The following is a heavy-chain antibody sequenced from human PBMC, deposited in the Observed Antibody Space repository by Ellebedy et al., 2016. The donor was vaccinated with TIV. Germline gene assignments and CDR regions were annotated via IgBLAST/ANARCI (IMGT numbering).Heavy chain of an antibody. D-gene: IGHD4-17*01. CDR2: INQDGSDK. CDR3: ATDGSYGDYRSPTHAFVM. CDR1: GFSFRSYW. Sequence: GESLKISCGSSGFSFRSYWMTWVRQAPGKGLEWVANINQDGSDKYYEDSVKGRFTIARDNAKNSLFLQMSSLRVEDTAVYYCATDGSYGDYRSPTHAFVMWGQGTMVAVSS. V-gene: IGHV3-7*01. J-gene: IGHJ3*02.